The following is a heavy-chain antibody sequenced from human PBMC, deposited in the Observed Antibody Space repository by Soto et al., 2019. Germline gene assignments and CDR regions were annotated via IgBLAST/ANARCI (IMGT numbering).Heavy chain of an antibody. D-gene: IGHD5-18*01. CDR3: ARDRVRAMVGHDAFDI. CDR1: GYTFTSYY. J-gene: IGHJ3*02. Sequence: QVQLVQSGAEVKKPGASVKVSCKASGYTFTSYYMHWVRQAPGQGLEWMGIINPSGGSTSYAQKFQGRVTMTRYTSTSTVYMELSSLRSEDTAVYYCARDRVRAMVGHDAFDIWGQGTMVTVSS. CDR2: INPSGGST. V-gene: IGHV1-46*01.